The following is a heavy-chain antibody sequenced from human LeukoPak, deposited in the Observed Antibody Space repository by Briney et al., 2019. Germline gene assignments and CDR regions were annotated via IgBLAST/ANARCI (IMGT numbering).Heavy chain of an antibody. V-gene: IGHV1-18*01. CDR3: ARDKAVTTELTQYFHH. CDR2: ISGYNGYT. D-gene: IGHD4-11*01. J-gene: IGHJ1*01. CDR1: GYTFTNYG. Sequence: ASVKVSCKASGYTFTNYGVSWVRQAPGQGLEWMGWISGYNGYTNYAQKFQFGVTMTTDTSTSTAYMELRSLTSDDTAVYYCARDKAVTTELTQYFHHWGQGTLVTVSS.